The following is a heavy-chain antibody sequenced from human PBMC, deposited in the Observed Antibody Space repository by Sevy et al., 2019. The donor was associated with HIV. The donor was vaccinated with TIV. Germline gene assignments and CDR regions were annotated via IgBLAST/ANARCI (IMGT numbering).Heavy chain of an antibody. Sequence: GGSLRLSCAASGFTFSSYNLNWVRQAPVKGLEWVSFISSTSSTIYYADSVKGRFTFSRDNAKNSLYLQMNSLRAEDTALYYCARPYGSGSWEAFDIWGQGTMVTVSS. CDR2: ISSTSSTI. D-gene: IGHD3-10*01. CDR1: GFTFSSYN. CDR3: ARPYGSGSWEAFDI. V-gene: IGHV3-48*01. J-gene: IGHJ3*02.